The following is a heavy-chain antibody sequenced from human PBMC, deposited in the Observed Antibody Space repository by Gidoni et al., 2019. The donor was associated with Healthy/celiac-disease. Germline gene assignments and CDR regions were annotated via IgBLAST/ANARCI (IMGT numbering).Heavy chain of an antibody. D-gene: IGHD3-22*01. Sequence: EVQLVQYGAEVKKPGESLKISCKGSGYSFTSYWIGWVRQMPGKGLECMGIIFPGDSDTRYSPSFQGQVTISADKSISTAYLQWSSLKASDTAMYYCARTYDSSGYYYDGMDVWGQGTTVTVSS. CDR1: GYSFTSYW. J-gene: IGHJ6*02. CDR2: IFPGDSDT. CDR3: ARTYDSSGYYYDGMDV. V-gene: IGHV5-51*01.